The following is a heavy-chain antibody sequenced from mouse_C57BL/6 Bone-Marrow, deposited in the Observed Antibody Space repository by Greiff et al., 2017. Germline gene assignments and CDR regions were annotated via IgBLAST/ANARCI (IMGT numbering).Heavy chain of an antibody. J-gene: IGHJ4*01. V-gene: IGHV1-54*01. Sequence: VKLQESGAELVRPGTSVKVSCKASGYAFTTYLIEWVKQRPGQGLEWIGVINPGSGGTNYNEKFKGKAIRTADKSSSTAYMQLSSLTSEDSAVYFCAREDYDDYYAMDYWGQGTSVTVSS. CDR1: GYAFTTYL. D-gene: IGHD2-4*01. CDR2: INPGSGGT. CDR3: AREDYDDYYAMDY.